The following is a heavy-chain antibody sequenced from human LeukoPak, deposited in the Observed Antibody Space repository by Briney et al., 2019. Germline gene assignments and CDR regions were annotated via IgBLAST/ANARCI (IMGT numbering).Heavy chain of an antibody. CDR3: ARGGRGVVIDGYYYMDV. Sequence: SVKVSCKASGGTFSSYAISWVRQAPGQGLEWMGGIIPIFGTANYAQKFPGRVTIPADESTSTAYMELSSLRSEDTAVYYCARGGRGVVIDGYYYMDVWGKGTTVTVSS. V-gene: IGHV1-69*01. J-gene: IGHJ6*03. CDR2: IIPIFGTA. CDR1: GGTFSSYA. D-gene: IGHD3-3*01.